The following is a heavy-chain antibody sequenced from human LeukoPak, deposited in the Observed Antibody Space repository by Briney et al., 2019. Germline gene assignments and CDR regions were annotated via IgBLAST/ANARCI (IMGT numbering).Heavy chain of an antibody. Sequence: SVKVPCEASGSSFGSYAISWVRQAPGQGLEWMGGIIPMIGTTNHAQTFQGRVTITADESTTTVYMDLSSLRSEDTAVYYCAINYYYDSNGYYRFDFWGQGTLVTVSS. D-gene: IGHD3-22*01. J-gene: IGHJ4*02. CDR1: GSSFGSYA. V-gene: IGHV1-69*01. CDR2: IIPMIGTT. CDR3: AINYYYDSNGYYRFDF.